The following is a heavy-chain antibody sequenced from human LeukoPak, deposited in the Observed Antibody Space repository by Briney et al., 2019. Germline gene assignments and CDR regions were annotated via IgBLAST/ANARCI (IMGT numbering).Heavy chain of an antibody. Sequence: GGSLRLSRAASEFSVGSNYMTWVRQAPGKGLEWVSLIYSGGSTYYADSVKGRFTISRDNSKNTLYLQMNSLRAEDTAVYYCARRTILTGSDYWGQGTLVTVSS. CDR1: EFSVGSNY. CDR3: ARRTILTGSDY. J-gene: IGHJ4*02. D-gene: IGHD3-9*01. CDR2: IYSGGST. V-gene: IGHV3-66*04.